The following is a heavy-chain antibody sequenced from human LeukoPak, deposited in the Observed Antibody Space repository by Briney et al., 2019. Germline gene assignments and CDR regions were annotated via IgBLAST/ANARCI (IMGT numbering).Heavy chain of an antibody. CDR1: GFTFSTYR. V-gene: IGHV3-7*01. D-gene: IGHD4-11*01. Sequence: QAGGSLRLSCAASGFTFSTYRMSWVRQAPGKGLEWVANIKKDGSEKQYVDSVKGRFTIYRDNAKNSLYMQMSSLRAEDTAVYYCTRXEETATTAAIIRKYSYYYYYMDVWGKGNTVTVSS. J-gene: IGHJ6*03. CDR2: IKKDGSEK. CDR3: TRXEETATTAAIIRKYSYYYYYMDV.